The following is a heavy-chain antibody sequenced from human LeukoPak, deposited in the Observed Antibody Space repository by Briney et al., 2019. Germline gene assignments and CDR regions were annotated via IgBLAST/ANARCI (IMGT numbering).Heavy chain of an antibody. CDR2: INPDGTKT. V-gene: IGHV3-74*01. Sequence: GGSLRLSCAASGFTFSSYWMHWVRHVPGKELVWVSRINPDGTKTNYADSVKGRFTVSRDNARDTLYLQMNSLRVEDTAFYYCVRDLGYYYMDVWGKGATVTVS. J-gene: IGHJ6*03. CDR3: VRDLGYYYMDV. CDR1: GFTFSSYW.